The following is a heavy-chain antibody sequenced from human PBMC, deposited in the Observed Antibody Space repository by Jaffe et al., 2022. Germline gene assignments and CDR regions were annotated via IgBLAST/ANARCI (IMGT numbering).Heavy chain of an antibody. CDR1: GYSFTSYW. Sequence: EVQLVQSGAEVKKPGESLKISCKGSGYSFTSYWIGWVRQMPGKGLEWMGIIYPGDSDTRYSPSFQGQVTISADKSISTAYLQWSSLKASDTAMYYCARPLDDYGDTDAFDIWGQGTMVTVSS. J-gene: IGHJ3*02. D-gene: IGHD4-17*01. CDR3: ARPLDDYGDTDAFDI. V-gene: IGHV5-51*03. CDR2: IYPGDSDT.